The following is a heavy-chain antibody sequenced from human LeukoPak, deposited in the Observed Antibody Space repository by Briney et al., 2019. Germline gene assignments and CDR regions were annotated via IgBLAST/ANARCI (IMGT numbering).Heavy chain of an antibody. V-gene: IGHV3-74*01. CDR1: GFTFSSYW. D-gene: IGHD3-9*01. CDR3: ARPQHVLRYFDWDY. Sequence: GGSLRLSCVASGFTFSSYWIHWVRQAPGKGLVWVSRINGDGGSTDYADSVKGRFTISRDNARNTLFLQMNSLRAEDTAVYYCARPQHVLRYFDWDYWGQGTLVTVSS. CDR2: INGDGGST. J-gene: IGHJ4*02.